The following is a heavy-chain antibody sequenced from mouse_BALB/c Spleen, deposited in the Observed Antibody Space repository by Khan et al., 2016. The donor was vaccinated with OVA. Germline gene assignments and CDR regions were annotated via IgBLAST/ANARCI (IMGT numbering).Heavy chain of an antibody. D-gene: IGHD1-2*01. CDR1: GFTFTEYT. CDR2: FNPKNGGT. CDR3: ARRDYYAYNWYFDV. Sequence: EVQLQQSGPELVKPGASVKISCKTSGFTFTEYTMHWVKQSHGKSLEWIGRFNPKNGGTSYNQQFKSRASWTVDESSRTADIGLRSMTTEDSAVYYCARRDYYAYNWYFDVWGAGTTVTVSS. V-gene: IGHV1-22*01. J-gene: IGHJ1*01.